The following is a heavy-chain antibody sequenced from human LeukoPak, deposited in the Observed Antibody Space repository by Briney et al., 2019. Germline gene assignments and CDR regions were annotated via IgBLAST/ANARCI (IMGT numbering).Heavy chain of an antibody. V-gene: IGHV1-2*02. CDR3: ATVHSSSWYEDY. CDR2: INPNSGGT. Sequence: ASVTVSCKASGYTFTGYYMHWVRQAPGQGLEWMGWINPNSGGTNYAQKFQGRVTMTRDTSISTAYMELSRLRSDDTAVYYCATVHSSSWYEDYWGQGTLVTVSS. CDR1: GYTFTGYY. D-gene: IGHD6-13*01. J-gene: IGHJ4*02.